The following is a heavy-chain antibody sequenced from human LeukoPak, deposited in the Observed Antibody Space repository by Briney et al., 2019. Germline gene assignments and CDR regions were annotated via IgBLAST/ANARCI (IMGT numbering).Heavy chain of an antibody. V-gene: IGHV3-30*03. D-gene: IGHD2-15*01. Sequence: GGSLRLSCAASGFTFSDYGIHWVRQAPGKGLEWVAVISYDGSNKYYADSVKGRFTISRDNSKNTLYLQMNSLRAEDTAVYYCARDSIVDGAFDIWGQGTMVTVSS. CDR2: ISYDGSNK. CDR1: GFTFSDYG. J-gene: IGHJ3*02. CDR3: ARDSIVDGAFDI.